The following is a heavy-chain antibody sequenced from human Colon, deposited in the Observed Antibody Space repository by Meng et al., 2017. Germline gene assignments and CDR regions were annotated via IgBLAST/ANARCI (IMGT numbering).Heavy chain of an antibody. Sequence: SETLSLTCAVYGGSFSGYYWSWIRQPPGKGLEWIGEINRSGSTNYNPSLKSRVTISVDTSKNQFSLKLSSVTAADTAVYYCARGGRSSDYDSSGYPDYWGQGTLVTVSS. CDR3: ARGGRSSDYDSSGYPDY. CDR2: INRSGST. J-gene: IGHJ4*02. CDR1: GGSFSGYY. D-gene: IGHD3-22*01. V-gene: IGHV4-34*01.